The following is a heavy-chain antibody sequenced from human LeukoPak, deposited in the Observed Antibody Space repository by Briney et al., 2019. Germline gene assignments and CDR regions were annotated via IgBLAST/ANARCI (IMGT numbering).Heavy chain of an antibody. D-gene: IGHD3-9*01. Sequence: PGGSLRLSCAASGFTFSNYGMHWVRQAPGKGLEWVAFIRYDGSNKYYADSVKGRFTISRDNAKNSLYLQMNSLRAEDTALYYCAKGIIRYFDRATQFDAFDIWGQGTMVTVSS. CDR2: IRYDGSNK. CDR1: GFTFSNYG. V-gene: IGHV3-30*02. J-gene: IGHJ3*02. CDR3: AKGIIRYFDRATQFDAFDI.